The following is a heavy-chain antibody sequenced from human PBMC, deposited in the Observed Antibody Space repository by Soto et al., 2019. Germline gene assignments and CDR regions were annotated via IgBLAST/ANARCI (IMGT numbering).Heavy chain of an antibody. J-gene: IGHJ4*02. Sequence: GGSLRLSCAASGFTFSNYAMNWCRQAPGKGLEWASTLSGSGGSPYYADSVKGRFTISRDNSKNTLYLQMNSLRAGDSAIYYCAKEDISGLYYFDYWGQGALVTVSS. CDR1: GFTFSNYA. D-gene: IGHD6-19*01. CDR2: LSGSGGSP. V-gene: IGHV3-23*01. CDR3: AKEDISGLYYFDY.